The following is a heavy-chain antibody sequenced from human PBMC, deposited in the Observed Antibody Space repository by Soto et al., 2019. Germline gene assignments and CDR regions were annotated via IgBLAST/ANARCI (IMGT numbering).Heavy chain of an antibody. CDR3: ARESEDLTSNFDY. V-gene: IGHV3-21*01. CDR2: ISSTTNYI. J-gene: IGHJ4*02. CDR1: GFTFTRYS. Sequence: GSLRLSCAASGFTFTRYSMNWVRQAPGKGLEWVSSISSTTNYIYYADSMKGRFTVSRDNAKNSVYLDMDSLSAEDTAVYYCARESEDLTSNFDYWGQGTLVTVSS.